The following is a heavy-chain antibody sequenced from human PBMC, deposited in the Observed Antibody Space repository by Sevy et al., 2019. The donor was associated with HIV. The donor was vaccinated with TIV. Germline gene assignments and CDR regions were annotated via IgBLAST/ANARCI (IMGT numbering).Heavy chain of an antibody. V-gene: IGHV3-30-3*01. J-gene: IGHJ4*02. Sequence: GESLKISCAASGFTFSSYAMHWVRQAPGKGLEWVAVISYDGSNKYYADSVKGRFPISRDNSKNTLYLQMNSLRAEDTAVYYCAREPARAQSYYFDYWGQGTLVTVSS. D-gene: IGHD4-4*01. CDR3: AREPARAQSYYFDY. CDR2: ISYDGSNK. CDR1: GFTFSSYA.